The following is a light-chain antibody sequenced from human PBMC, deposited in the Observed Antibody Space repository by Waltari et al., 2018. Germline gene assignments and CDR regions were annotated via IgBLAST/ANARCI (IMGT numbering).Light chain of an antibody. V-gene: IGLV3-19*01. Sequence: TQDPAVSVAVGQTVRITCQGDSLRSVHASWYQQRPGQAPKLLIYDQNNRPSGVPGRFSGSSSDNTASLTITGAQAEDEAYYYCHSRDASGVGGAFGGGTKLTVL. J-gene: IGLJ2*01. CDR3: HSRDASGVGGA. CDR2: DQN. CDR1: SLRSVH.